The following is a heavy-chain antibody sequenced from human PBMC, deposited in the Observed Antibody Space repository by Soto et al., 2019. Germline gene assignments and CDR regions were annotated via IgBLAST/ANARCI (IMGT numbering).Heavy chain of an antibody. CDR1: GFTFSSYG. CDR2: ISYDGSNK. V-gene: IGHV3-30*18. J-gene: IGHJ6*02. Sequence: GGSLRLSCAASGFTFSSYGMHWVRQAPGKGLEWVAVISYDGSNKYYADSVKGRFTISRDNSKDTLYLQMNSLRAEDTAVYYCAKDRTGYDFWSGYARAGMHVWGQGTTVTVSS. CDR3: AKDRTGYDFWSGYARAGMHV. D-gene: IGHD3-3*01.